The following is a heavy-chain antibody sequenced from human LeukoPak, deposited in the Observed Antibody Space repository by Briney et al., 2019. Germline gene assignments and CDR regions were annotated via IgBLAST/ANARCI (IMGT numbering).Heavy chain of an antibody. Sequence: PSETLSLTCTVSGGSISSSSYYWGWIRQPPGKGLEWIGSIYYSGSTYYNPSLKSRVTISVDTSKNQFSLKLSSVTAADTAVYYCAREPAAARWFDPWGQGTLVTVSS. CDR1: GGSISSSSYY. D-gene: IGHD2-2*01. CDR2: IYYSGST. V-gene: IGHV4-39*07. CDR3: AREPAAARWFDP. J-gene: IGHJ5*02.